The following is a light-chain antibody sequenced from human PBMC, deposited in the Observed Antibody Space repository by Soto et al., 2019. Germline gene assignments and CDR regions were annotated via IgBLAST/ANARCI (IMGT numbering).Light chain of an antibody. CDR1: SSDVGDFNY. V-gene: IGLV2-14*03. CDR2: DVT. Sequence: QSALTQPASVSGSPGRSVTISCNGTSSDVGDFNYVSWYQHLPGRAPKLIIYDVTNRPSGISYRFSASKSGRKASLTISGLQAEDEADYYCSSYSSSTTHVVFGGGTQLTVL. J-gene: IGLJ2*01. CDR3: SSYSSSTTHVV.